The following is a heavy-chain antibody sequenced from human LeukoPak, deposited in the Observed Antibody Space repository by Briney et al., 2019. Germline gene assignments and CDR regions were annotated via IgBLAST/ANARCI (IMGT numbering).Heavy chain of an antibody. CDR3: ARLHRDTRVWWAAAGSNWFDP. Sequence: NPSQTLSLTCTVSGGSISSGDYYWSWIRQPPGKGLEWIGYIYYSGSTYYNPSLKSRVTISVDTSKNQFSLKLSSVTAADTAVYYCARLHRDTRVWWAAAGSNWFDPWGQGTLVTVSS. CDR1: GGSISSGDYY. J-gene: IGHJ5*02. V-gene: IGHV4-30-4*01. CDR2: IYYSGST. D-gene: IGHD6-13*01.